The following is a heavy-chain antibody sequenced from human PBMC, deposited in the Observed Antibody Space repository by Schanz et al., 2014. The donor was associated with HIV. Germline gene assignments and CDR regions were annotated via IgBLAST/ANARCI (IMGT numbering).Heavy chain of an antibody. V-gene: IGHV4-34*01. CDR1: GGSFSVYS. CDR2: INHSGST. CDR3: ARTPYYFDY. Sequence: QVQLQQWGAGLLKPSETLSLTCAVYGGSFSVYSWSWIRQPPGKGLQWIGEINHSGSTNYNPSLKSRVTISVDKSKNQFSLRLNSVTAADTAVYYCARTPYYFDYWGQGTLVTVSS. J-gene: IGHJ4*02.